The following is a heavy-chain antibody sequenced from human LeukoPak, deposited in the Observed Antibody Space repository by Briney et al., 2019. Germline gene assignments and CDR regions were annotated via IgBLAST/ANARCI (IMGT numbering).Heavy chain of an antibody. J-gene: IGHJ4*02. CDR1: GFTFSDYS. Sequence: GGSLRLSCGASGFTFSDYSMNWVRQAPGKGLEWVSWITSSSDSIYYADSVKGRFTISRDNAKNSLYLQMNSLRDEDTAVYYCSSESRYWGQGTLVIVSS. CDR2: ITSSSDSI. CDR3: SSESRY. V-gene: IGHV3-48*02. D-gene: IGHD3-22*01.